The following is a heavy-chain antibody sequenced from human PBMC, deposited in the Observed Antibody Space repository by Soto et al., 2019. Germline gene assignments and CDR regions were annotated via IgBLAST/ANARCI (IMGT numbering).Heavy chain of an antibody. CDR1: GGSFSGYY. D-gene: IGHD3-10*01. Sequence: PSETLSLTCAVYGGSFSGYYRSWIRQPPGKGLEWIGEINHSGSTNHNPSLKSRVTISVDTSKNQFSLKLSSVTAADTAVYYCARGPRGYYGSGSYDYWGQGTLVTVSS. J-gene: IGHJ4*02. CDR3: ARGPRGYYGSGSYDY. CDR2: INHSGST. V-gene: IGHV4-34*01.